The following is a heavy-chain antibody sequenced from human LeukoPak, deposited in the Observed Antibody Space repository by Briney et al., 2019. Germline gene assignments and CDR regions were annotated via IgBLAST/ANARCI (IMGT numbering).Heavy chain of an antibody. CDR2: ISGSGSRT. J-gene: IGHJ3*02. V-gene: IGHV3-23*01. Sequence: GGSLRLSCAASGFTFSSYAMSWVRQAPGKGLEWVSEISGSGSRTYHADSVKGRFTISRDNSKNTLYLQMNSLRAEDTAVYYCAKVTYFDWDIDAFDIWGQGTMVTVSS. CDR3: AKVTYFDWDIDAFDI. CDR1: GFTFSSYA. D-gene: IGHD3-9*01.